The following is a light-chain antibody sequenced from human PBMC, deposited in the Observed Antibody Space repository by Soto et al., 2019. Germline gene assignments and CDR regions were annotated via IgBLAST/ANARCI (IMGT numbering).Light chain of an antibody. CDR3: SSYTSSSTLV. Sequence: QSVLTQRASVSGSPGQSITISCTGTSSDVGGYNYVSWYQQHPGKAPKLMIYEVSNRPSGVSNRFSGSKSGNTASLTISGLQAEDEADYYCSSYTSSSTLVFGTGTKVTVL. J-gene: IGLJ1*01. CDR2: EVS. CDR1: SSDVGGYNY. V-gene: IGLV2-14*01.